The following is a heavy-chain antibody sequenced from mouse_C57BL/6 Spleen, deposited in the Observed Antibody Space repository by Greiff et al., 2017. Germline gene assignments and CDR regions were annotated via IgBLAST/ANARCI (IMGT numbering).Heavy chain of an antibody. CDR3: ARSYSSMDY. D-gene: IGHD2-10*01. Sequence: QVQLQQSGAELVRPGTSVKVSCKASGYAFTNYLIEWVKQRPGQGLEWIGVINPGSGGTNYNEKFKGKATLTADKSSSTAYMQLSILTSEDSAVYFCARSYSSMDYWGQGTSVTVSS. CDR2: INPGSGGT. V-gene: IGHV1-54*01. J-gene: IGHJ4*01. CDR1: GYAFTNYL.